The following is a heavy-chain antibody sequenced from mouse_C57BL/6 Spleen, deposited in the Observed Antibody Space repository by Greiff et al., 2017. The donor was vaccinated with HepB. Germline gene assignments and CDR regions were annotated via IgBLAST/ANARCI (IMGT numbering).Heavy chain of an antibody. D-gene: IGHD1-1*01. Sequence: EVQLQQSGPELVKPGASVKMSCKASGYTFTDYNMHWVKQSHGKSLEWIGYINPNNGGTSYNQKFKGKATLTVNKSSSTAYMALRSLTSEDSAVYYCARKGITTVGAMDYWGQGTSVTVSS. V-gene: IGHV1-22*01. CDR1: GYTFTDYN. CDR3: ARKGITTVGAMDY. CDR2: INPNNGGT. J-gene: IGHJ4*01.